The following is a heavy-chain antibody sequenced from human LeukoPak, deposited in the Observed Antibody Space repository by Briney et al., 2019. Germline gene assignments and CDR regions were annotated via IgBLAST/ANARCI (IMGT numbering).Heavy chain of an antibody. Sequence: KPSETLSLTCTVSGGSISSSSYYWGWIRQPPGKGLEWIGSIYYSGSTYYNPSLKSRVTISVDTSKNQFSLKLSSVTAADTAVYYCARLDSIGKYQLLYARPRWGYYFDYWGQGTLVTVSS. D-gene: IGHD2-2*02. CDR1: GGSISSSSYY. CDR3: ARLDSIGKYQLLYARPRWGYYFDY. J-gene: IGHJ4*02. V-gene: IGHV4-39*01. CDR2: IYYSGST.